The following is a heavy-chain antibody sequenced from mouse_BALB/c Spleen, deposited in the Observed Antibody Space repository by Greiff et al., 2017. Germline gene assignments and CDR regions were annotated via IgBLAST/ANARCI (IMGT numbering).Heavy chain of an antibody. CDR2: IWGDGST. Sequence: VMLVESGPGLVAPSQSLSITCTVSGFSLTGYGVNWVRQPPGKGLEWLGMIWGDGSTDYNSALKSRLSISKDNSKSQVFLKMNSLQTDDTARYYCARGKIYYDYDGAYFDYWGQGTTLTVSS. D-gene: IGHD2-4*01. J-gene: IGHJ2*01. V-gene: IGHV2-6-7*01. CDR1: GFSLTGYG. CDR3: ARGKIYYDYDGAYFDY.